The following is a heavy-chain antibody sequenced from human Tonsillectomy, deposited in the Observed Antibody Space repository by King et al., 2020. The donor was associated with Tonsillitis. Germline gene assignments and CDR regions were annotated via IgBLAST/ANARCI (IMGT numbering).Heavy chain of an antibody. Sequence: QLQESGPGLVKPSETLSLTCTVSGGSISSSSYYWGWIRQPPGKGLEWIGSIYYSGSTYYNPSLKSRVTISVDTSKNHFSLKLSSVTAADTAVYYCARHDRGYSGYDLEAFDIWGQGTMVTVSS. V-gene: IGHV4-39*07. CDR3: ARHDRGYSGYDLEAFDI. J-gene: IGHJ3*02. D-gene: IGHD5-12*01. CDR2: IYYSGST. CDR1: GGSISSSSYY.